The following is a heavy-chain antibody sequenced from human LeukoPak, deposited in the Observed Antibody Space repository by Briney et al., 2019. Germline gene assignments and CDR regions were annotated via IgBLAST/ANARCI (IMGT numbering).Heavy chain of an antibody. CDR3: AREGSLRWLTPGEDWFDP. CDR2: IYYSGST. J-gene: IGHJ5*02. D-gene: IGHD3-10*01. Sequence: SETLSLTCAVHGGSFSGYYWSWTRQSPGKGLEWIGYIYYSGSTNYNPSLKSRVIISVDTSKNQFSLKLSSVTAADTAVYYCAREGSLRWLTPGEDWFDPWGQGTLVTVSS. CDR1: GGSFSGYY. V-gene: IGHV4-59*01.